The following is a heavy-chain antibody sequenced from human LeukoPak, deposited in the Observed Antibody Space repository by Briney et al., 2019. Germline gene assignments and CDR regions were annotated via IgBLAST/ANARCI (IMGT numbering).Heavy chain of an antibody. CDR3: VPGSH. CDR2: IKEDGSEK. Sequence: PGGSLRLSCAASGFTFSDYAMSWVRQAPGKGLEWVANIKEDGSEKYYVDSVRGRFTISRDNAKNSLFLQMNSLRAEDTAVYYCVPGSHWGQGILVTVSS. D-gene: IGHD1-26*01. J-gene: IGHJ4*02. CDR1: GFTFSDYA. V-gene: IGHV3-7*02.